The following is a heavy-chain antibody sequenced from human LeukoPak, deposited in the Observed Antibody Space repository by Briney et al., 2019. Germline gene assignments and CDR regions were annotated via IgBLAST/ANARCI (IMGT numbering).Heavy chain of an antibody. CDR3: AMGDCSYNACPRFDS. CDR2: ISDTGSAI. D-gene: IGHD1-26*01. J-gene: IGHJ4*02. CDR1: GFTFSNFY. Sequence: EGSLRLSCTSSGFTFSNFYMSWIRQAPGKELEWLSFISDTGSAIYYADSVKGRFTISRDNAKKSLYLQMNSLRVEDTAIYYCAMGDCSYNACPRFDSWGQGTLVTVSS. V-gene: IGHV3-11*01.